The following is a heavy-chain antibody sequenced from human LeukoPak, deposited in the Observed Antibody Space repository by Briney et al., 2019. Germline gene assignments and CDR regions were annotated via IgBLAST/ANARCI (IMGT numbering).Heavy chain of an antibody. V-gene: IGHV3-7*01. CDR3: ARDDYGDYFFDF. CDR2: IKPDGSEK. D-gene: IGHD4-17*01. Sequence: GGSLRLSCAASGFTFSTYWMTWVRQAPGKGLDWIANIKPDGSEKYYVDSVKGRFTISRDNAKNSLYLQLNSLRAEDTAMYYCARDDYGDYFFDFWGQGTLVTVSS. CDR1: GFTFSTYW. J-gene: IGHJ4*02.